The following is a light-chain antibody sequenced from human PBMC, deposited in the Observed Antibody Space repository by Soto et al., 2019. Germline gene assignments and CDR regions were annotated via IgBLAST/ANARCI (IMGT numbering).Light chain of an antibody. CDR1: QTVTSNY. J-gene: IGKJ5*01. V-gene: IGKV3-20*01. CDR2: GAS. Sequence: DIVLTQSPGTLSLSPGEEATLSCRASQTVTSNYLVWYQQRPGQAPRPLIYGASARATGIPDRFSGSGSGRDFTLTISRLEPADFAVYYCQQYGTSPITVGQGTRLEIK. CDR3: QQYGTSPIT.